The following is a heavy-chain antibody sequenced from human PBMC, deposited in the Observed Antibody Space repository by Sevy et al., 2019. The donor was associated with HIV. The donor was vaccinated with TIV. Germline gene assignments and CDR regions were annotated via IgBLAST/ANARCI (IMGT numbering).Heavy chain of an antibody. V-gene: IGHV3-30*02. CDR3: AKNTAAAGVGGFDY. CDR1: GFTFSSYG. J-gene: IGHJ4*01. Sequence: GGSLRLSCAASGFTFSSYGMHWVRQAPGKGLEWVAFIGFDGSDKNYADSVKGRFTISRDNSQNTMYMQMNSLRPDDTAVYYCAKNTAAAGVGGFDYWGHGTLVTVSS. CDR2: IGFDGSDK. D-gene: IGHD6-13*01.